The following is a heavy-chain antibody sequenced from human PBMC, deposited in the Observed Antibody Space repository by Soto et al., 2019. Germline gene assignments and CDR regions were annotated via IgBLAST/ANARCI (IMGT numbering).Heavy chain of an antibody. V-gene: IGHV3-21*01. J-gene: IGHJ5*02. CDR1: GFTFSSYS. Sequence: GESLKISCAASGFTFSSYSMNWVRQAPGKGLEWVSSISSSSSYIYYADSVKGRFTISRDNAKNSLYLQMNSLRAEDTAVYYCARDSLRAGYCSGGSCSGNWFDPWGQGTLVTAPQ. CDR2: ISSSSSYI. D-gene: IGHD2-15*01. CDR3: ARDSLRAGYCSGGSCSGNWFDP.